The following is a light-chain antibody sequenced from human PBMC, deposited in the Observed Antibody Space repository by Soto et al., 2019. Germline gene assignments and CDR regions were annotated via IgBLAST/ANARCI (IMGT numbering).Light chain of an antibody. CDR3: QQYYSAPLA. Sequence: DIVMTQSPDSLAVSLGERATIKCKSTQSVLHISKNKNSLAWYQQKPGQPPKLLISWASTRESGVPDRFSGSGPGTDFTLTISRLQAEDVAVYYCQQYYSAPLAFGQGTKVEIK. CDR2: WAS. V-gene: IGKV4-1*01. J-gene: IGKJ1*01. CDR1: QSVLHISKNKNS.